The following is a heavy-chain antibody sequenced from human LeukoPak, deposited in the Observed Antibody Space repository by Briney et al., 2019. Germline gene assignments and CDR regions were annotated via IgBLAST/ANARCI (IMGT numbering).Heavy chain of an antibody. CDR2: ISPSSSYI. J-gene: IGHJ4*02. CDR3: ARANTIGFTYGNFDY. CDR1: GFTFSSYS. Sequence: GGSLRLSCVASGFTFSSYSVNWVRQAPGKGLEWVSSISPSSSYIYYADSVRGRFTISRDDAKNSLHLQMNSLSAEDTAVYYCARANTIGFTYGNFDYWGQGTLVTVSS. D-gene: IGHD5-18*01. V-gene: IGHV3-21*01.